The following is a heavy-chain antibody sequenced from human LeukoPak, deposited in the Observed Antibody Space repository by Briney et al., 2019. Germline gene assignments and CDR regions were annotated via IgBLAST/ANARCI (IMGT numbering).Heavy chain of an antibody. Sequence: GGSLRLSCAASGFTFTNCDMTWVRQPPGKGLEWVSSIGRSDGSTYYADSVKGRFTISRDNSKNTLYLEMNSLRAEDTALYYCATYYGGHFDYWGQGTLVTVSP. V-gene: IGHV3-23*01. CDR2: IGRSDGST. CDR3: ATYYGGHFDY. D-gene: IGHD4-23*01. J-gene: IGHJ4*02. CDR1: GFTFTNCD.